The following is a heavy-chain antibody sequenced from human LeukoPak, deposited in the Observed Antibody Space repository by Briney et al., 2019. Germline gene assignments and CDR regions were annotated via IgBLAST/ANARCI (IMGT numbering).Heavy chain of an antibody. CDR3: ARRAGAYSHPYDY. D-gene: IGHD4/OR15-4a*01. J-gene: IGHJ4*02. Sequence: GGTLRLSCAASGITFSSYGMSWVRQAPGKGLEWVSGISGTGENTYYADSVKGRFTISRDNSKNPLYLQVNSLRAEDTAVYYCARRAGAYSHPYDYWGQGTLVTVSS. CDR2: ISGTGENT. CDR1: GITFSSYG. V-gene: IGHV3-23*01.